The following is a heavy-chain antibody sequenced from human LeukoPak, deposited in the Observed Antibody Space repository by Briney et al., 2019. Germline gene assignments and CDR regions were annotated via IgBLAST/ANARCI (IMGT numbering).Heavy chain of an antibody. V-gene: IGHV3-48*03. Sequence: GGSLRLSCAASGFTFSSYEMNWVRQAPGKGLEWVSYISSSGSTIYYADSVKGRFTISRDNAKNSLYLQMNSLRAEDTAVYYCARNPGRKFDFWGQGALVTVSS. J-gene: IGHJ4*02. CDR1: GFTFSSYE. CDR2: ISSSGSTI. D-gene: IGHD3-10*01. CDR3: ARNPGRKFDF.